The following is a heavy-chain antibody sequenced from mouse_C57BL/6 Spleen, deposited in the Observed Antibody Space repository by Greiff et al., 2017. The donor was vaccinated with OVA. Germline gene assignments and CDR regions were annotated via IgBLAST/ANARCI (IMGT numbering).Heavy chain of an antibody. CDR1: GFSLTSYG. J-gene: IGHJ4*01. D-gene: IGHD2-2*01. V-gene: IGHV2-5*01. CDR3: AKNYGYDPYAMDY. Sequence: VQLQQSGPGLVQPSQSLSITCTVSGFSLTSYGVHWVRQSPGKGLEWLGVIWRGGSTDYNAAFMSRLSITKDNSKSQVFFKMNSLQADDTAIYYCAKNYGYDPYAMDYWGQGTSVTVSS. CDR2: IWRGGST.